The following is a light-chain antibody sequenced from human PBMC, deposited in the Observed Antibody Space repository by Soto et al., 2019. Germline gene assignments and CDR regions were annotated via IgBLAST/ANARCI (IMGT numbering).Light chain of an antibody. CDR2: EVS. CDR3: CSYAGSSTSP. J-gene: IGLJ3*02. Sequence: QSALTQPASVSGSPGQSITISCTGTSSDVGSYNLVSWYQQHPGKAPKLMIYEVSKRPSGVSNRYSGSKSGNTASLTISGLQAEDEADYYCCSYAGSSTSPFGGGTQLTVL. CDR1: SSDVGSYNL. V-gene: IGLV2-23*02.